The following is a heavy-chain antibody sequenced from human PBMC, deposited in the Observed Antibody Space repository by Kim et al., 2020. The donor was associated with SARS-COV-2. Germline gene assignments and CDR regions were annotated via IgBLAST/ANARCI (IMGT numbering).Heavy chain of an antibody. CDR1: GGTFSSYA. J-gene: IGHJ6*02. CDR3: ARSSRDMVRGVRPYGMDV. CDR2: IIPIFGTA. Sequence: SVKVSCKASGGTFSSYAISWVRQAPGQGLEWMGGIIPIFGTANYAQKFQGRVTITADESTSTAYMELSSLRSEDTAVYYCARSSRDMVRGVRPYGMDVWGQRATVTFSS. V-gene: IGHV1-69*13. D-gene: IGHD3-10*01.